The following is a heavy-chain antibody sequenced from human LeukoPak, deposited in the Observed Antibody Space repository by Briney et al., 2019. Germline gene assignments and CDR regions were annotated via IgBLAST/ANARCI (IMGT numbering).Heavy chain of an antibody. CDR1: GFTFSSYG. CDR3: AKERSIYGSGGQNLDY. D-gene: IGHD3-10*01. V-gene: IGHV3-30*18. Sequence: GRSLRLSCAASGFTFSSYGMHWVRQAPGKGLEWVAVISYDGSNKYCADSVKGRFTISRDNSKNTLYLQMNSLRAEDTAVYYCAKERSIYGSGGQNLDYWGQGTLVTVSS. CDR2: ISYDGSNK. J-gene: IGHJ4*02.